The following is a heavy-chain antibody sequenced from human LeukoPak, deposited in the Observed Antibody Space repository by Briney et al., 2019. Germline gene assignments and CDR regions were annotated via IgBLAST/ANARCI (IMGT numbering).Heavy chain of an antibody. CDR2: ISYDGSNK. CDR1: GFTFSSYA. Sequence: GGSLRLSCAASGFTFSSYAMHWVRQAPGKGLEWVVVISYDGSNKYYADSVKGRFTISRDNSKNTLYLQMNSLRAEDTAVYYCARGPLPVDTAMVTVDYWGQGTLVTVSS. D-gene: IGHD5-18*01. J-gene: IGHJ4*02. V-gene: IGHV3-30*04. CDR3: ARGPLPVDTAMVTVDY.